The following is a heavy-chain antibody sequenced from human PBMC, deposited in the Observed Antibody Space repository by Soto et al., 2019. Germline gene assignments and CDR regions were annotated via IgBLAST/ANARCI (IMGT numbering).Heavy chain of an antibody. D-gene: IGHD6-13*01. CDR3: ARGKRGSSWYRGGEKYYYYWMDV. J-gene: IGHJ6*02. CDR1: GESFNGYY. CDR2: IHHSGST. Sequence: PSETLSLTCTAYGESFNGYYWSWIRQPPGKGLEWIGEIHHSGSTYYNPSLKSRVTFSIDTSKRQFSLTVRSVTAADTAVYYCARGKRGSSWYRGGEKYYYYWMDVWGQGTPVTVSS. V-gene: IGHV4-34*01.